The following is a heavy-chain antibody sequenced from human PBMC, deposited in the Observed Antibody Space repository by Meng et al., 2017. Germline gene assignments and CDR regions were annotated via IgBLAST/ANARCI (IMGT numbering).Heavy chain of an antibody. CDR3: VRGSGSYSS. D-gene: IGHD1-26*01. J-gene: IGHJ5*02. CDR1: GFTFTTST. CDR2: ISSSSTYK. V-gene: IGHV3-21*02. Sequence: EVEVVESGGGLVKPGGSLRLSCAASGFTFTTSTMNWVRQAPGKGLEWVSSISSSSTYKYYADSVKGRFTISRDDPNNSLYVQMNSLTAGDTAVYYCVRGSGSYSSWGQGTLVTVSS.